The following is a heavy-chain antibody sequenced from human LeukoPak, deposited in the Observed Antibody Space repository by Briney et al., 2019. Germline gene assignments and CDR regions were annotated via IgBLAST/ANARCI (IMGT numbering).Heavy chain of an antibody. Sequence: GGSLRLSCAASGFTFSNAWMSWVRQAPGKGLEWVGRIKSKTDGGTTDYAAPVKGRFTISRDDSKNTLYLQKNSLKTEDTAVYYCTTGRLDDFWSGYYSEYFQHWGQGTLVTVSS. D-gene: IGHD3-3*01. V-gene: IGHV3-15*01. CDR3: TTGRLDDFWSGYYSEYFQH. CDR2: IKSKTDGGTT. J-gene: IGHJ1*01. CDR1: GFTFSNAW.